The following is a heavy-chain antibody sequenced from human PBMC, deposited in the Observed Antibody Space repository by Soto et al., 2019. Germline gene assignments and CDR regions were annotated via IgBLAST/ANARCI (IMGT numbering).Heavy chain of an antibody. J-gene: IGHJ6*02. V-gene: IGHV3-30-3*01. Sequence: PGGSLRVSCAASGFTFSFYTMPWVRQAPGKGLEWVAVIVYDGSSQYYTDSVRGRFTISRDNSKNTLYLQVNSLRPEDTAVYYCARDSGHHYYYGMDVWGQGTTVTVSS. CDR3: ARDSGHHYYYGMDV. CDR2: IVYDGSSQ. CDR1: GFTFSFYT.